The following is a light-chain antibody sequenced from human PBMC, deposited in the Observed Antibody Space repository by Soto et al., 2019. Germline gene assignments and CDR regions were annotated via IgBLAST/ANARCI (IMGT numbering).Light chain of an antibody. CDR2: DAS. Sequence: DIQMTQSPSSLSASVGERVTITCRANEDISNYLNWYQQKPGRAPKLLIYDASTLETGVPSRFSGSGSGKHFTFTISSLQSEDVGTYYCQQYENLRRHTFAPGTKL. J-gene: IGKJ2*01. V-gene: IGKV1-33*01. CDR1: EDISNY. CDR3: QQYENLRRHT.